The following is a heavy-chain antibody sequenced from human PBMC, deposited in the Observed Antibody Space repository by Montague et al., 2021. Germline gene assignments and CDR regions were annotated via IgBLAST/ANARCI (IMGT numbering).Heavy chain of an antibody. CDR2: INPDGSAK. D-gene: IGHD2-21*01. J-gene: IGHJ4*02. V-gene: IGHV3-7*01. Sequence: SLGLSCAASGFTFSNSWMNWVRQAPGKGLEWVANINPDGSAKRHVDSVQGRFTISRDNAKNSLHLQMNSLRAEDTAVYYCVSVGEWGQGTLVTVSS. CDR1: GFTFSNSW. CDR3: VSVGE.